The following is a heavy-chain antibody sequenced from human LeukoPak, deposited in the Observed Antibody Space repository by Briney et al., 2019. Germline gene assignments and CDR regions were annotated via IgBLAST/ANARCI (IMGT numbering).Heavy chain of an antibody. V-gene: IGHV4-30-4*01. CDR1: GGSISSGDYY. CDR3: ARVRGYSYFQH. Sequence: SETLSLTCTVSGGSISSGDYYWSWIRQPPGKGLEWIGYIYYSGSTYYNPSLKSRVTISVDTSKNQFSLKLSSVTAADTAVHYCARVRGYSYFQHWGQGTLVTVSS. CDR2: IYYSGST. D-gene: IGHD3-22*01. J-gene: IGHJ1*01.